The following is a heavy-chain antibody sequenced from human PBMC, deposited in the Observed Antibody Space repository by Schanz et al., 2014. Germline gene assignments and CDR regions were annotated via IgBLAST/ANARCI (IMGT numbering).Heavy chain of an antibody. Sequence: EVQLLESGGGLVQPGGSLRLSCAASGFTFSSYAMSWVRQAPGKGLEWVSAISGSGGSTYYADSVKGRFTISRDNSKNTVYIQMNSLRAEDTAVFYCARGGPAYYFDDWGQGTLVTVSS. J-gene: IGHJ4*02. CDR1: GFTFSSYA. V-gene: IGHV3-23*01. CDR3: ARGGPAYYFDD. CDR2: ISGSGGST.